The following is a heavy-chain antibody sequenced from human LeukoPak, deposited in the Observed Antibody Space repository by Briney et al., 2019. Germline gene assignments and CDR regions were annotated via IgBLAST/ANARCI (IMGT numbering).Heavy chain of an antibody. Sequence: KPGGSLRLSCAASGFTFSSYAMNWVRQAPGKGLEWVSSISSSSSYIYYADSVKGRFTISRDNAKNSLYLQMNSLRAEDTAVYYCARDEYYDFWSGYFVDYWGQGTLVTVSS. CDR2: ISSSSSYI. D-gene: IGHD3-3*01. V-gene: IGHV3-21*01. CDR3: ARDEYYDFWSGYFVDY. CDR1: GFTFSSYA. J-gene: IGHJ4*02.